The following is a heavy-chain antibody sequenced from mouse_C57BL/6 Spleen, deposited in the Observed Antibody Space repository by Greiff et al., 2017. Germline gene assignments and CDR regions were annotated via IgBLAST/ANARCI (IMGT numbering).Heavy chain of an antibody. D-gene: IGHD2-5*01. J-gene: IGHJ4*01. CDR1: GYAFSSYW. CDR2: IYPGDGDT. Sequence: QVQLQQSGAELVKPGASVKISCKASGYAFSSYWMNWVKQRPGKGLEWIGKIYPGDGDTNYNGKFKGKATLTADKSSSTAYMQLSSLTSEDSAVYFCARSSYYSNPYYYAMDYWGQGTSVTVSS. CDR3: ARSSYYSNPYYYAMDY. V-gene: IGHV1-80*01.